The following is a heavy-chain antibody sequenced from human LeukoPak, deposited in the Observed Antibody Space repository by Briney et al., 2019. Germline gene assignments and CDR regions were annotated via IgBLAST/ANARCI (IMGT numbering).Heavy chain of an antibody. J-gene: IGHJ4*02. Sequence: GGSLRLSCAASGFTFSSYAMSWVRQAPGKGLEWVSAISGSGGSTYYADSVKGRFTISRDNSKNTLYLQMNSLRAEDTAVYYCAKNYDFWSGYYMSDFRGFDYWGQGTLVTVSS. D-gene: IGHD3-3*01. CDR1: GFTFSSYA. V-gene: IGHV3-23*01. CDR2: ISGSGGST. CDR3: AKNYDFWSGYYMSDFRGFDY.